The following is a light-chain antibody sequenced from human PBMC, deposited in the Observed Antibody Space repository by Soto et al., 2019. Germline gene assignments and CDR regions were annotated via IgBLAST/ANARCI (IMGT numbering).Light chain of an antibody. Sequence: EIVMTQSPATLSVSPGERVTLSCRASQSVFSSLAWYQQKPGQAPRLLIYAASSRATGIPDRFSGSGSGTDFSLTINRLEPEDSAVYYCQQYDTSPRTFGQGTKVEI. CDR1: QSVFSSL. J-gene: IGKJ1*01. CDR2: AAS. CDR3: QQYDTSPRT. V-gene: IGKV3-20*01.